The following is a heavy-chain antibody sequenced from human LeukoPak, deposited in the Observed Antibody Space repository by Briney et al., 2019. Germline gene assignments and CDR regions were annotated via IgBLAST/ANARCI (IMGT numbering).Heavy chain of an antibody. J-gene: IGHJ4*02. CDR2: IYYSGST. CDR1: GGSVSSGSYY. D-gene: IGHD4-11*01. V-gene: IGHV4-61*01. CDR3: ARSFPTTDSYFDY. Sequence: SETLSLTRTVSGGSVSSGSYYWSWIRQPPGKGLEWIGYIYYSGSTNYNPSLKSRVTISVDTSKNQFSLKLRSVTAADTAVYYCARSFPTTDSYFDYWGQGTLVTVSS.